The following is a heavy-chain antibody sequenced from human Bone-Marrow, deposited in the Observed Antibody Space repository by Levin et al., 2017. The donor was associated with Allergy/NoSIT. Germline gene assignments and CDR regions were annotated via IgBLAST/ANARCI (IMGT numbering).Heavy chain of an antibody. CDR1: GGSISDDTYY. D-gene: IGHD2/OR15-2a*01. J-gene: IGHJ6*02. Sequence: SQTLSLTCTVSGGSISDDTYYWAWVRQPPGKGLEWLGSIYYDGSAYYNPSLKTRLTISLDTSTNQFSLRVNAVTAADTAIYYCAGEPNSPYYYHYGLDVWGPGTTVTVSS. CDR2: IYYDGSA. V-gene: IGHV4-39*07. CDR3: AGEPNSPYYYHYGLDV.